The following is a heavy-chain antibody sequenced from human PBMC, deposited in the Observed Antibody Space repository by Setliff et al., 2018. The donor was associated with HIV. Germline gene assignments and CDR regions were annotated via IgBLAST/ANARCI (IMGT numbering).Heavy chain of an antibody. V-gene: IGHV1-3*04. CDR3: ARGYFGSSGFVFHH. Sequence: ASVKVSCKASGYTFSKFGVHWVRQAPGQRPEWMGWINSGYGNTKYSQEFQGRVTVTRDTTASTVYMELRSLRAEDTAVYYCARGYFGSSGFVFHHWGQGTLVTVSS. CDR1: GYTFSKFG. J-gene: IGHJ1*01. CDR2: INSGYGNT. D-gene: IGHD3-10*01.